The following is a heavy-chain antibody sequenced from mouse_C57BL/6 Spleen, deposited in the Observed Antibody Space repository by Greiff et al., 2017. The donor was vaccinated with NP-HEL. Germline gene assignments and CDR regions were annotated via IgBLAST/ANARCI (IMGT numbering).Heavy chain of an antibody. Sequence: QVQLKESGPELVKPGASVKISCKASGYAFSSSWMNWVKQRPGKGLEWIGRIYPGDGDTNYNGKFKGKATLTADKSSSTAYMQLSSLTSEESAGDVCARRNYGRSYVGYLEVWGTGTTVTVAS. J-gene: IGHJ1*03. D-gene: IGHD1-1*01. CDR2: IYPGDGDT. V-gene: IGHV1-82*01. CDR3: ARRNYGRSYVGYLEV. CDR1: GYAFSSSW.